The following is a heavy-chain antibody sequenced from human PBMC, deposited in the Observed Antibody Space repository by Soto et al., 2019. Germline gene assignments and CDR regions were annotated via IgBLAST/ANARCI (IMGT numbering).Heavy chain of an antibody. J-gene: IGHJ6*02. D-gene: IGHD6-19*01. CDR1: GYSFSNYA. Sequence: GASVNVSCKASGYSFSNYAVHWVRQAPGHSLEWMGWINGGNGNTKYSQMFQGRVNIIKDTSASTAYMELSSLRSEDTGVYYCARVASDYYGPDVWGQGTTVTVSS. CDR3: ARVASDYYGPDV. V-gene: IGHV1-3*01. CDR2: INGGNGNT.